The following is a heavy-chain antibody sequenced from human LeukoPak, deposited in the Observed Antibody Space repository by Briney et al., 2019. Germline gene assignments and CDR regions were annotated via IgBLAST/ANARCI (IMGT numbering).Heavy chain of an antibody. D-gene: IGHD3-3*01. Sequence: SETLSLTCTVSGGSISSYYWSWIRQPSGKGLEWIGYIYYSGSTNYNPSLKSRVTISVDTSKNQFSRKLSSVTAADTAVYYCARELRFLEWSMEYYYGMDVWGQGTTVTVS. CDR1: GGSISSYY. CDR3: ARELRFLEWSMEYYYGMDV. V-gene: IGHV4-59*01. CDR2: IYYSGST. J-gene: IGHJ6*02.